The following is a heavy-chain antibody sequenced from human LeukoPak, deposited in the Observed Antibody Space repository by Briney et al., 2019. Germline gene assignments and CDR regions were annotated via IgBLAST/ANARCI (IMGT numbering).Heavy chain of an antibody. D-gene: IGHD3-10*01. J-gene: IGHJ6*03. CDR3: ARESGGLLWFGELSHLDYYMDV. CDR2: ISGYNSKP. V-gene: IGHV1-18*01. Sequence: PRASVKVSCKTSGYSFTNYGITWVRQAPGQGLEWMGWISGYNSKPFYAQNFQGRVTMTTDTSTSTAYMELRSLRSDDTAVYYCARESGGLLWFGELSHLDYYMDVWGKGTTVTVSS. CDR1: GYSFTNYG.